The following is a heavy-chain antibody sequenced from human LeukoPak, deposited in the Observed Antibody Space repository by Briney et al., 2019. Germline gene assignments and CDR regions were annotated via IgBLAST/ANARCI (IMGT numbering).Heavy chain of an antibody. D-gene: IGHD2-15*01. Sequence: GGSLRLSCAASGFTFSSYAISWVRQAPGKGLEWVAAISGSGGSTYYADSVKGRFTISIDNSKDTLYLQMNSLRAEDTAVYYCAKGRGYCAGGSCYSDYWGQGTLVTVSS. CDR3: AKGRGYCAGGSCYSDY. V-gene: IGHV3-23*01. CDR2: ISGSGGST. CDR1: GFTFSSYA. J-gene: IGHJ4*02.